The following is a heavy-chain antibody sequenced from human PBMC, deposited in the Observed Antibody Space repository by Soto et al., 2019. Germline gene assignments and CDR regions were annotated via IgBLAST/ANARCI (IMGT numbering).Heavy chain of an antibody. Sequence: QVQLVQSGAEVKKPGASVKVSCKASGYTFTSYGISWVRQAPGQGLAWIGWISAYNGNTNYAQKHQGRVTMTTDTSTSTAYMELRSLRSDDTAVYYCARDTSDWGSSSWYVYFDYWGQGTLVTVSS. V-gene: IGHV1-18*01. CDR3: ARDTSDWGSSSWYVYFDY. CDR1: GYTFTSYG. D-gene: IGHD6-13*01. J-gene: IGHJ4*02. CDR2: ISAYNGNT.